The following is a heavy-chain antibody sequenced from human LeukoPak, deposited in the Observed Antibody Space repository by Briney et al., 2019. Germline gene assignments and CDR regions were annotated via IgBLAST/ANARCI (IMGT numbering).Heavy chain of an antibody. J-gene: IGHJ5*02. Sequence: GGSLRLSCAASEFTFSSYDMNWVRQAPGKGLEWVSGISNSGGTTYYADSVKGRFTIFRDNSKNTLYLQMNSLRAEDTAVYYCARSSSLNWFDPWGQGTLVTVSS. CDR2: ISNSGGTT. CDR3: ARSSSLNWFDP. CDR1: EFTFSSYD. V-gene: IGHV3-23*01. D-gene: IGHD6-6*01.